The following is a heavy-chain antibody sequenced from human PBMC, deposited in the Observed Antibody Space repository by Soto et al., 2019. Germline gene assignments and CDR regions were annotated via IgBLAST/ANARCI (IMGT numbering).Heavy chain of an antibody. Sequence: ASVKVSCKASGYSFTGYFLNWVRQAPGQGLEWMGWINPNSGGTKYAQKFEGRVTLTSDTSSRTAYLEVSRLKPDDPAVYFCVRELTLTRPVAGYFYGLDVWGQGTTVTVSS. CDR2: INPNSGGT. J-gene: IGHJ6*02. V-gene: IGHV1-2*02. CDR3: VRELTLTRPVAGYFYGLDV. CDR1: GYSFTGYF. D-gene: IGHD3-22*01.